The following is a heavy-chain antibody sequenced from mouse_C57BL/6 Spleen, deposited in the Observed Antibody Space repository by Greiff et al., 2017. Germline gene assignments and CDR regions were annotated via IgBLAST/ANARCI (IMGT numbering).Heavy chain of an antibody. Sequence: QVQLQQPGAELVKPGASVKLSCKASGYTFTSYWMQWVKQRPGQGLEWIGEIDPSDSYTNYNQKFKGKAPLTVDTSSSTAYMQLSSLTSEDSAVYYCERRPTGTDAMDYWGQGTSVTVSS. CDR3: ERRPTGTDAMDY. D-gene: IGHD4-1*02. CDR2: IDPSDSYT. V-gene: IGHV1-50*01. J-gene: IGHJ4*01. CDR1: GYTFTSYW.